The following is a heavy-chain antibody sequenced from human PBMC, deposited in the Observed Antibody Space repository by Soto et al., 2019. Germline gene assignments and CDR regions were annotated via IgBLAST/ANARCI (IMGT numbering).Heavy chain of an antibody. J-gene: IGHJ4*02. CDR2: ISGSGGST. CDR3: AKDLGDSSGYYYFDY. Sequence: GGSLRLSCAASGFTFSSYAMSWVRQAPGKGLEWVSAISGSGGSTYYADSVKGRFTISRDNSKNTLYLQMNSLRAEDTAVYYCAKDLGDSSGYYYFDYWGQGTLVTVSS. V-gene: IGHV3-23*01. CDR1: GFTFSSYA. D-gene: IGHD3-22*01.